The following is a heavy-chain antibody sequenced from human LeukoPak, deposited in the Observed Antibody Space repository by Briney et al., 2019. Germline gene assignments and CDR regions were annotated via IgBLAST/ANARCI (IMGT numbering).Heavy chain of an antibody. J-gene: IGHJ6*02. CDR3: ARDLDTYYGMDV. CDR1: GFTFSTYS. D-gene: IGHD5-18*01. V-gene: IGHV3-48*01. CDR2: ISSRSSTI. Sequence: GGSLRLSCAASGFTFSTYSMNWVRQAPGKGLEWVPYISSRSSTIYYVDSAKGRFTISRDNAKNSLYLQMNSLTAEDTAVYYCARDLDTYYGMDVWGQGTTVTVSS.